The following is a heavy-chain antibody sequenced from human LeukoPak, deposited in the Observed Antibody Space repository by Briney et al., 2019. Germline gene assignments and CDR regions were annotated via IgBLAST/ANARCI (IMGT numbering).Heavy chain of an antibody. V-gene: IGHV4-59*01. CDR1: GDSISGYY. J-gene: IGHJ4*02. D-gene: IGHD4-11*01. CDR2: IYYSGSI. Sequence: SETLSLTCTVSGDSISGYYWTWIRQPPGKGLEWIGYIYYSGSINYNPSLKSRLTISVDTSKNQFSLKLSSVTAADTAVDYCARLRGNYFPDYWGQGTLVTVSS. CDR3: ARLRGNYFPDY.